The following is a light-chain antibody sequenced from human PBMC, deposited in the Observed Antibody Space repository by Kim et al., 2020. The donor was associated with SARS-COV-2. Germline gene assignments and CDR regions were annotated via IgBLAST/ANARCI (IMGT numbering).Light chain of an antibody. Sequence: GQTVRITYQGDRLGSYYASWYQQKPGQAPVLVIYGKNNRTAGIPDRFSGSSSGNTASLTITGAQAEDEADYYCNSRDSSGNHPYVVFGGGTQLTVL. J-gene: IGLJ2*01. CDR1: RLGSYY. CDR2: GKN. V-gene: IGLV3-19*01. CDR3: NSRDSSGNHPYVV.